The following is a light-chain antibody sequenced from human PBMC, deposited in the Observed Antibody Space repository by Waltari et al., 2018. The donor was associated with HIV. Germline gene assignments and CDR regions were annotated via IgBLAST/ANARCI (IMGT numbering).Light chain of an antibody. CDR1: SSNFGNNF. J-gene: IGLJ1*01. V-gene: IGLV1-51*01. Sequence: QSVLTQPPSMSAAPGERVTIPCPGSSSNFGNNFVSWYQQLPGTAPKLLIYGHGSRPSGVPDRFSGSKSGTSATLGITGLQTGDEADYYCGTWDSSLSSYVFGTGTKVTVL. CDR3: GTWDSSLSSYV. CDR2: GHG.